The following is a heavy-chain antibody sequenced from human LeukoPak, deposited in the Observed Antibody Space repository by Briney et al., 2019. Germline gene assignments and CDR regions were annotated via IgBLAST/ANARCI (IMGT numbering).Heavy chain of an antibody. CDR2: ISGSGGST. CDR1: GFTFSSYA. Sequence: GGSLRLSCAASGFTFSSYAMSWVRQAPGKGLEWVSAISGSGGSTYYADSVKGRFTISRDNSKNTLYLQMNSLRAEDTAVYYCAKGESSITIVGVVTIQSIGDYWGQGTLVTVSS. CDR3: AKGESSITIVGVVTIQSIGDY. V-gene: IGHV3-23*01. J-gene: IGHJ4*02. D-gene: IGHD3-3*01.